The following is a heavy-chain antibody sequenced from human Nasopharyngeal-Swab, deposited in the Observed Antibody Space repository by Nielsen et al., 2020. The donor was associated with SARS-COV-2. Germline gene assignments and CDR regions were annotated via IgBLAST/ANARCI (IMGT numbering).Heavy chain of an antibody. CDR1: GGSISSGGYY. J-gene: IGHJ4*02. V-gene: IGHV4-31*03. CDR2: IYYSGST. Sequence: TLSLTCTVSGGSISSGGYYWSWIRQHPGKGLEWIGYIYYSGSTYYNPSLKSRVTISVDTSKNQFSLKLSSVTAADTAVYYCAGTTDCTNGVCYQIFDYWGQGTLVTVSS. D-gene: IGHD2-8*01. CDR3: AGTTDCTNGVCYQIFDY.